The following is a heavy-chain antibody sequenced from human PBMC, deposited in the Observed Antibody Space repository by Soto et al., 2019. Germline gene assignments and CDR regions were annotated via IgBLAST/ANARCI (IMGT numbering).Heavy chain of an antibody. CDR3: GRGIRNYYGVDV. J-gene: IGHJ6*02. CDR1: GFTFSNYA. CDR2: ISVPDGST. Sequence: GGSLRLSCAASGFTFSNYAMSWVRQAPGKGLDWVSTISVPDGSTYYADSVKGRFTISRDNSKNTLYLQMNSLRAEDTALYYCGRGIRNYYGVDVWGQGTTVTVSS. D-gene: IGHD5-18*01. V-gene: IGHV3-23*01.